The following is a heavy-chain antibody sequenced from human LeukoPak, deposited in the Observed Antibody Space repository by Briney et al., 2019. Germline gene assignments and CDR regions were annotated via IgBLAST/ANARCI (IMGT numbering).Heavy chain of an antibody. Sequence: SETLSLTYTVSGDSISSAGYYWSWIRQPAGRGLQWVGRIYYTGSPNYNPPLESRAIISLDTSKNQFSLTLDSVTAADTAVYFCARETPHFDLSGNSYYMDVWGKGATVTVSS. CDR1: GDSISSAGYY. V-gene: IGHV4-61*02. J-gene: IGHJ6*03. D-gene: IGHD3-10*01. CDR3: ARETPHFDLSGNSYYMDV. CDR2: IYYTGSP.